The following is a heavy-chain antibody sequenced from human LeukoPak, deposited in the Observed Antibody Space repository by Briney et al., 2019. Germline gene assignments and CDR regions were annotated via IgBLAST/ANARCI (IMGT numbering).Heavy chain of an antibody. CDR2: INSDGGSA. D-gene: IGHD4-11*01. J-gene: IGHJ2*01. CDR1: EFTLKDYW. V-gene: IGHV3-74*01. CDR3: ARGSPTPNSRYFDL. Sequence: PGGSLRPSCEASEFTLKDYWMHWVRQGPGKGLVWVSRINSDGGSASYADSVKGRFTISRDNAKNTLYLQMNSLRAEDTAVYYCARGSPTPNSRYFDLWGRGTLVTVSS.